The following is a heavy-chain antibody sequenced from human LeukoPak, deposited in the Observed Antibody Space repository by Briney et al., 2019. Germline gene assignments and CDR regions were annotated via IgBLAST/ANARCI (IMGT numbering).Heavy chain of an antibody. V-gene: IGHV4-4*07. CDR3: ARGQRRYFDWLPFDY. CDR2: IYTSGST. Sequence: SETLSLTCTVSGGSISSYYWSWIRQPAGKGLEWIGRIYTSGSTNYNPSLKSRVTTSVDTSKNQFSLKLSSVTAADTAVYYCARGQRRYFDWLPFDYWGQGTLVTVSS. D-gene: IGHD3-9*01. CDR1: GGSISSYY. J-gene: IGHJ4*02.